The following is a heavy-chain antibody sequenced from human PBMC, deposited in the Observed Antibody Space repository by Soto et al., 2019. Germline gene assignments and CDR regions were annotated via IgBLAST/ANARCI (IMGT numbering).Heavy chain of an antibody. J-gene: IGHJ6*04. CDR3: ARRQQLAYGMDA. CDR1: GYTFTSYY. CDR2: INPNSGGT. D-gene: IGHD6-13*01. Sequence: APEKVSSKAPGYTFTSYYMHWVRQAPRQGLEWMGWINPNSGGTNYAQKFQGWVTMTRDTSISTAYMELSRLRSDDTAVYYCARRQQLAYGMDAWGEGSRGTVSS. V-gene: IGHV1-2*04.